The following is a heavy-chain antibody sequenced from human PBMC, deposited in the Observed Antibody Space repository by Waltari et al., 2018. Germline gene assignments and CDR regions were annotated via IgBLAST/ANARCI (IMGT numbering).Heavy chain of an antibody. J-gene: IGHJ4*02. CDR3: ASALTEGRYFDWLIS. CDR2: INHSGST. CDR1: GGSFSGYS. D-gene: IGHD3-9*01. V-gene: IGHV4-34*01. Sequence: QVQLQQWGAGLLKPSGTLSITCAVYGGSFSGYSWRWLRQPPGKGLEWIGEINHSGSTNYNPSLKSRVTISVDTSKNHVSLKLSSVTAADTAVYYCASALTEGRYFDWLISWGQGTLVTVSS.